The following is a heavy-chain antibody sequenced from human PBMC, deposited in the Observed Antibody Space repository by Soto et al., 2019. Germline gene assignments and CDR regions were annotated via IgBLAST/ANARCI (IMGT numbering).Heavy chain of an antibody. CDR2: IYSGGST. Sequence: EVQLVETGGGLIQPGGSLRLSCAASGFTVSSNYMSWVRQAPGKGLERVSVIYSGGSTYYADSVKGRFTISRDNSKNTLYLQMNSLRAEDTAVYYCARDKGYSYGDWYYYYYGMDVWGQGTTVTVSS. D-gene: IGHD5-18*01. V-gene: IGHV3-53*02. CDR3: ARDKGYSYGDWYYYYYGMDV. J-gene: IGHJ6*02. CDR1: GFTVSSNY.